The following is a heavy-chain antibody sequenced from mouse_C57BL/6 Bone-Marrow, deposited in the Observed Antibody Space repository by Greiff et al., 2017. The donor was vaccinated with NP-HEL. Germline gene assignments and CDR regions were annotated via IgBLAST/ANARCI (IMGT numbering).Heavy chain of an antibody. CDR1: GFTFSDYY. CDR3: ARRGWYGTLAY. V-gene: IGHV5-12*01. Sequence: EVKLMESGGGLVQPGGSLKLSCAASGFTFSDYYMYWVRQTPEKRLEWVAYISNGGGSTYYPDTVKGRFTISRDNAKNTLYLQMSRLKSEDTAMYYCARRGWYGTLAYWGQGTLVTVFA. J-gene: IGHJ3*01. CDR2: ISNGGGST. D-gene: IGHD1-1*01.